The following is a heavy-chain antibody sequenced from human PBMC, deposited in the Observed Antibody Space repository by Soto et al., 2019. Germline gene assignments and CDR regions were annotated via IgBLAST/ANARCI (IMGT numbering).Heavy chain of an antibody. D-gene: IGHD2-2*01. Sequence: QVQLVQSGAEVKKPGSSVKVSCKASGGTFSSYAISWVRQAPGQGLEWMGGIITIPGTANYAQKSQGRVTIPAEESTSTAYVELSSLRSEATAVYYCARSQGSSTSLEIYYYYYYGMDVWGQGTTVTVSS. CDR2: IITIPGTA. CDR1: GGTFSSYA. J-gene: IGHJ6*02. CDR3: ARSQGSSTSLEIYYYYYYGMDV. V-gene: IGHV1-69*01.